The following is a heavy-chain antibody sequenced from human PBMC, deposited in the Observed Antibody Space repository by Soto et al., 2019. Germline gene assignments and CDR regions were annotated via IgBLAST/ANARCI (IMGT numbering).Heavy chain of an antibody. CDR2: ISYGGKEK. D-gene: IGHD3-10*01. Sequence: QVQLLESGGGVVQPGRSLRLSCAASGFIFSSYAMHWVRQAPGKGLEWVAVISYGGKEKYYADSVQGRFTISRDNSKNMVYLEMNGLRSEDTAVYCCAKVSSDRGYYYFAMDVWGQGTTVTVSS. V-gene: IGHV3-30*18. J-gene: IGHJ6*02. CDR1: GFIFSSYA. CDR3: AKVSSDRGYYYFAMDV.